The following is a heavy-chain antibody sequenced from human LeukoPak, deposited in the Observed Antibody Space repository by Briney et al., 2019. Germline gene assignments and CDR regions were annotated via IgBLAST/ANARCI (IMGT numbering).Heavy chain of an antibody. CDR3: ARGVGY. CDR1: GGSISSGSYY. J-gene: IGHJ4*02. V-gene: IGHV4-61*02. CDR2: IYTSGST. Sequence: SETLSLTCTDSGGSISSGSYYWSWIRQPAGKGLEWIGRIYTSGSTNYNPSLKSRVTISVDTSKNQFSLKLSSVTAADTAVYYCARGVGYWGQGTLVTVSS.